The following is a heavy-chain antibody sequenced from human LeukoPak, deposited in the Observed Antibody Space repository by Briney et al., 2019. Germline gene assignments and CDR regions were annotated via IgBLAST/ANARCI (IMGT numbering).Heavy chain of an antibody. CDR1: GFNFDGHA. D-gene: IGHD6-19*01. V-gene: IGHV3-9*01. Sequence: GRSLRLSCAASGFNFDGHAMHWVRQIAGKGLEWVSSISWNSGTVGHADSVKGRFTISRDNAKNSLYLQMNSLRAEDTALYYCAKYSSGWFDYWGQGTLVTVSS. J-gene: IGHJ4*02. CDR3: AKYSSGWFDY. CDR2: ISWNSGTV.